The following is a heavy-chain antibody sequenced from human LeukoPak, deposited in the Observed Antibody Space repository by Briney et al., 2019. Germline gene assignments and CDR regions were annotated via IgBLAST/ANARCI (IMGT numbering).Heavy chain of an antibody. CDR1: GYTFTGYY. CDR2: INPKSGGT. CDR3: ARWLRSSLYGMDV. J-gene: IGHJ6*02. Sequence: ASVTVSCKASGYTFTGYYMHWVRQAPGQGREGMGWINPKSGGTNYAQKFQGRVTMTRDTSISTAYMELSRLRSDDTAVYYCARWLRSSLYGMDVWGQGTTVTVSS. D-gene: IGHD5-12*01. V-gene: IGHV1-2*02.